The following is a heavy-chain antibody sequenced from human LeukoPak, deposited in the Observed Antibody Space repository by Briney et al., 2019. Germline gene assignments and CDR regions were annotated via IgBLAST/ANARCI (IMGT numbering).Heavy chain of an antibody. CDR1: GFTYSTYA. Sequence: GGSLRLSCAASGFTYSTYAMSWVRQAPGKGLEWVSAISGSAGSTYYADSVKGRFTISRDNSKNTLYLQMNSLRAEDTAVYYCAKSMVMFTFDYWGQGTLVTVSS. J-gene: IGHJ4*02. V-gene: IGHV3-23*01. CDR3: AKSMVMFTFDY. CDR2: ISGSAGST. D-gene: IGHD5-18*01.